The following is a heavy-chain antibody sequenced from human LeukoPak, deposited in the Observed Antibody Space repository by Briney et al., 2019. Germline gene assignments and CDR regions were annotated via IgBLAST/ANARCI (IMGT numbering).Heavy chain of an antibody. D-gene: IGHD6-19*01. CDR3: AREESSGWYGY. Sequence: PSQTLSLTCTVSGGSISSGGYYWSWIRQPPGKGLEWIGYIYYSGSTNYNPSLKSRVTISVDTSKNQFSLKLSSVTAADTAVYYCAREESSGWYGYWGQGTLVTVSS. J-gene: IGHJ4*02. CDR1: GGSISSGGYY. V-gene: IGHV4-61*08. CDR2: IYYSGST.